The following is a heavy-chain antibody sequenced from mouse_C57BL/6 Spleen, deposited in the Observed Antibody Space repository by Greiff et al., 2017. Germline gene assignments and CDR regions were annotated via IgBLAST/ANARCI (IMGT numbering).Heavy chain of an antibody. CDR2: INPNNGGT. Sequence: EVQLQQSGPELVKPGASVKISCKASGYTFTDYYMNWVKQSHGKSLEWIGDINPNNGGTSYNQKFKGKATLTVDKSSSTAYMELRSLTSEDSAVYYCARWDYGSSYEWYFDVWGTGTTVTVSS. CDR3: ARWDYGSSYEWYFDV. J-gene: IGHJ1*03. CDR1: GYTFTDYY. D-gene: IGHD1-1*01. V-gene: IGHV1-26*01.